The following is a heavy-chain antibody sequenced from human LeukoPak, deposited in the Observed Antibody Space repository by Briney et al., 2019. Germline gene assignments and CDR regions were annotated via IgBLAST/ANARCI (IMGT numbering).Heavy chain of an antibody. Sequence: GGTLRLSCAGSGFSFSSHGMNWVRQAPGKGLEWVSGISPSGDITYYTDSVRGRFTISRDNFKNTLPLQVNSLRAEDTAMYYCAKDDDWGRYKHWGQGTLVTVSS. CDR3: AKDDDWGRYKH. V-gene: IGHV3-23*01. CDR2: ISPSGDIT. J-gene: IGHJ1*01. D-gene: IGHD3-16*01. CDR1: GFSFSSHG.